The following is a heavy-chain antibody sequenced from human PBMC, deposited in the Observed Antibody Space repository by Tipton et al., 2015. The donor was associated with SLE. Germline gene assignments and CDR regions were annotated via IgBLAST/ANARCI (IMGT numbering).Heavy chain of an antibody. V-gene: IGHV4-39*01. CDR2: IYYSGST. D-gene: IGHD2-2*01. CDR1: GGSIGSSSHY. J-gene: IGHJ3*02. CDR3: ARGGYCSRTSCGGAFDI. Sequence: TLSLTCTVSGGSIGSSSHYWGWIRQPPGKGLEWIGSIYYSGSTYYNPSLKSRVTISVDTSKNQFSLKLTSVTAADTAVYFCARGGYCSRTSCGGAFDIWGQGTMVTVSS.